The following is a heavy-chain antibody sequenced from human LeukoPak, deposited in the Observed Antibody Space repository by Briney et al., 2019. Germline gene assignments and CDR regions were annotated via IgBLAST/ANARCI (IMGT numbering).Heavy chain of an antibody. CDR3: ASNTAAGSYYYYYYMDV. Sequence: ASVKVSCKASGYTFTSYGISWVRQAPGQGLEWMGWISAYNGNTNYAQKLQGRVTMTTDTSTSTAYMELRSLRSDDTAVYYCASNTAAGSYYYYYYMDVWGKGTTVTASS. CDR1: GYTFTSYG. CDR2: ISAYNGNT. V-gene: IGHV1-18*01. D-gene: IGHD6-13*01. J-gene: IGHJ6*03.